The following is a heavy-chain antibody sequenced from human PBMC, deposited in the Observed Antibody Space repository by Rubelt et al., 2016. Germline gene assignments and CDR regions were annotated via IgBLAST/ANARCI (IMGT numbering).Heavy chain of an antibody. D-gene: IGHD1-26*01. V-gene: IGHV4-39*01. CDR2: IYYSGST. Sequence: QLQLQESGPGLVKPSETLSLTCTVSGGSISSYYWSWIRQPPGKGLEWIGSIYYSGSTYYNPSLKSRVTISVDTSKNQFSLKLSSVTAADTAVYYCARPLYSGSYRGWFDPWGQGTLVTVSS. CDR1: GGSISSYY. J-gene: IGHJ5*02. CDR3: ARPLYSGSYRGWFDP.